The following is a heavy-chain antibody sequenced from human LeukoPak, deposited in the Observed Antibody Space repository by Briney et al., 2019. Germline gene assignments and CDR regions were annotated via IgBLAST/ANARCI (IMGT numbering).Heavy chain of an antibody. CDR1: GNYW. D-gene: IGHD2-2*01. J-gene: IGHJ4*02. V-gene: IGHV3-74*01. CDR2: INSDGSWA. Sequence: GGSLRLSCAASGNYWMHWVRQAPGKGLVWVSHINSDGSWASYADSVKGRFTISKDNAKNTVYLQMNNLRAGDTAVYYCVSFYETYWGRGTLVTVSS. CDR3: VSFYETY.